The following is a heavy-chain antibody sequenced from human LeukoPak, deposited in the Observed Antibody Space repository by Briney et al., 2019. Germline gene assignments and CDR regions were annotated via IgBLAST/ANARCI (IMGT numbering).Heavy chain of an antibody. V-gene: IGHV3-33*08. CDR1: GFTFSSYG. CDR3: ARPGYSNGWPWNFQH. D-gene: IGHD6-19*01. Sequence: PGGSLRLSCAASGFTFSSYGMHWVRQAPGKGLEWVAVIWYDGSNKYYADSVKGRFTISRDNSKNTLYLQMNSLRAEDTAVYYCARPGYSNGWPWNFQHWGQGTLVTVSS. CDR2: IWYDGSNK. J-gene: IGHJ1*01.